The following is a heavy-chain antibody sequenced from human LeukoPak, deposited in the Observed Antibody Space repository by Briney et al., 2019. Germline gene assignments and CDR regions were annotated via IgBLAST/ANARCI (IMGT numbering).Heavy chain of an antibody. CDR2: IYTSGST. D-gene: IGHD2-15*01. CDR1: GGSISSGSYY. J-gene: IGHJ6*03. Sequence: SETLSLTCTVSGGSISSGSYYWSWIRQPAGKGLEWIGRIYTSGSTNYNPSLKSRVTISVDTSKNQFSLKLSSVTAADTAVYHCARDAPGHCSGGSCYFGPYYYYMDVWGKGTTVTISS. CDR3: ARDAPGHCSGGSCYFGPYYYYMDV. V-gene: IGHV4-61*02.